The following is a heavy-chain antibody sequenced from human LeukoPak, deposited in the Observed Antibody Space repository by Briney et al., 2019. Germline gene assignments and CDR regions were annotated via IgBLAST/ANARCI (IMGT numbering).Heavy chain of an antibody. V-gene: IGHV3-33*01. CDR3: AGQGGLVVPAAMDGPFDY. CDR2: IWYDGSNK. D-gene: IGHD2-2*01. Sequence: PGRSLRLSCAASGFTFSSYGMHWVRQAPGKGLEWVAVIWYDGSNKNYADSVKGRFTISRDNSKNTLYLQMNSLGAEDTAVYYCAGQGGLVVPAAMDGPFDYWGQGTLVTVSS. J-gene: IGHJ4*02. CDR1: GFTFSSYG.